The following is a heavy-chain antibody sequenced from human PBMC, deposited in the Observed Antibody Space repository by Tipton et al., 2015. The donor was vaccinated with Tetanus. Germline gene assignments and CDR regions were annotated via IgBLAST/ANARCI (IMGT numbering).Heavy chain of an antibody. V-gene: IGHV3-30*03. CDR3: ARAQTYFGVLASFFDP. J-gene: IGHJ5*02. Sequence: SLRLSCAASGFTFYSYGMHWVRQAPGKGLEWVAVISYDGRNKYYAHSVKGRFTISRDNSKNTLYLQMNSLRLEDTAVYYCARAQTYFGVLASFFDPWGQGTLVIVSS. CDR2: ISYDGRNK. D-gene: IGHD3-3*01. CDR1: GFTFYSYG.